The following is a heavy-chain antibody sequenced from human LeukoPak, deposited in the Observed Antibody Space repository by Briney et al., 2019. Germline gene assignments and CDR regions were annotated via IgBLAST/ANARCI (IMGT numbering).Heavy chain of an antibody. CDR3: ARSGQQLVNDN. J-gene: IGHJ4*02. CDR1: GGSISSNY. D-gene: IGHD6-13*01. V-gene: IGHV4-59*01. CDR2: IYNSGGI. Sequence: PSETLSLTCTVSGGSISSNYWSWIRQPPGKGLEWIGYIYNSGGINYNPSLKSRVAISVDTSKNQFSLKLSSVTAADTAVYYCARSGQQLVNDNWGQGTLVIVSS.